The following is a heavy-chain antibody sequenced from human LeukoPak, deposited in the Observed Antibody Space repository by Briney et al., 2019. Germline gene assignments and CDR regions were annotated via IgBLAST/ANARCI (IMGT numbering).Heavy chain of an antibody. J-gene: IGHJ4*02. D-gene: IGHD6-19*01. CDR3: ARFVGPATKQYFDY. CDR1: GFTFSSYD. V-gene: IGHV3-21*06. CDR2: ISGSGTYI. Sequence: GGSLRLSCAASGFTFSSYDMNWVRQAPGKGLEWVSAISGSGTYIYYAESVKGRSTISRDNAKNSLYLQMDSLRVEDTAVYYCARFVGPATKQYFDYWGQGILVTVSS.